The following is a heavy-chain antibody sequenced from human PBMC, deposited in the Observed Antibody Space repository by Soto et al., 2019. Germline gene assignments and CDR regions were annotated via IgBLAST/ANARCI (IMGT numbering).Heavy chain of an antibody. J-gene: IGHJ4*02. D-gene: IGHD5-12*01. CDR1: GGSFSGYY. V-gene: IGHV4-34*01. CDR3: ARGDPEYSGYDLPFDY. CDR2: INHSGST. Sequence: KASETLSLTCAVYGGSFSGYYWSWIRQPPGKGLEWIGEINHSGSTNYNPSLKSRVTISVDTSKNQFSLKLSSVTAADTAVYYCARGDPEYSGYDLPFDYWGQGTLVTVS.